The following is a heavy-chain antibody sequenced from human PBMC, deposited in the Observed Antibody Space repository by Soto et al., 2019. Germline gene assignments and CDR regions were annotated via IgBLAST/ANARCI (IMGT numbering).Heavy chain of an antibody. V-gene: IGHV3-30-3*01. Sequence: QVQLVESGGGVVQPGRSLRLSCAASGFTFSSYAMHWVRQAPGKGLEWVAVISYDGSNKYYADSVKGRFTISRDNSKNTLYLQMNSLRAEDTAVYYCARDLGELLLWGPIDFWGQGNLVTVSA. D-gene: IGHD1-26*01. CDR3: ARDLGELLLWGPIDF. J-gene: IGHJ4*02. CDR2: ISYDGSNK. CDR1: GFTFSSYA.